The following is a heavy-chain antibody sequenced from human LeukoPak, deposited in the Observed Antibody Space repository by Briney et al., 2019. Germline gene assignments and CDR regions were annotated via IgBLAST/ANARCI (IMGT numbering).Heavy chain of an antibody. Sequence: PGGSLRLSCAASGFTFSSYGMHWVRQAPGKGLEWVAVISYDGSNKYYADSVKGRFTISRDNSKNTLYLQMNSLRAEDTAVYYCAKVISIPYSSSSEIDYWGQGTLVTVSS. CDR3: AKVISIPYSSSSEIDY. V-gene: IGHV3-30*18. D-gene: IGHD6-6*01. CDR1: GFTFSSYG. CDR2: ISYDGSNK. J-gene: IGHJ4*02.